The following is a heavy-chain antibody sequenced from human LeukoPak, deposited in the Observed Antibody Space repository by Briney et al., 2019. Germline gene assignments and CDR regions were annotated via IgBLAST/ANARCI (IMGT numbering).Heavy chain of an antibody. J-gene: IGHJ4*02. CDR2: IYYSGST. CDR3: ARAPDSGWYLSYYFDY. V-gene: IGHV4-61*01. Sequence: SETLSLTCTVSGGSISSSSYYWSWIRQPPGKGLEWIGYIYYSGSTNYNPSLKSRVTISVDTSKNQFSLKLSSVTAADTAVYYCARAPDSGWYLSYYFDYWGQGTLVTVSS. CDR1: GGSISSSSYY. D-gene: IGHD6-19*01.